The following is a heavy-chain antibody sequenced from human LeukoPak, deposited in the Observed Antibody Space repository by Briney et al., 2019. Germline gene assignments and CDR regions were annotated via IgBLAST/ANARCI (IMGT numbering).Heavy chain of an antibody. V-gene: IGHV4-39*02. CDR1: GVSISTNNYN. D-gene: IGHD3-9*01. J-gene: IGHJ4*02. CDR3: ASSELRYFDWHHYYFDY. Sequence: SETLSLTCTVSGVSISTNNYNWGWIRQPPGKGPEWIGSIYHSGNTYNPSLKSRLTISVDTSKNHFSLKLSSVTAADTAVYYCASSELRYFDWHHYYFDYWGQGTLVTVSS. CDR2: IYHSGNT.